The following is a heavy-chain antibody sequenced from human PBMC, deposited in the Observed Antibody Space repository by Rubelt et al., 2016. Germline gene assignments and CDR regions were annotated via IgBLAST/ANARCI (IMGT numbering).Heavy chain of an antibody. Sequence: QVQLQESGPGLEKPSQTLSLTCAVSGGSFSGYYWSWIRQPPGKGLEWIGEIHHSGSTNYNPSLKGRVTISVDTSKNQFSLKLSSVTAADTAVYYCARGPSPHNWFDPWGQGTLVTVSS. V-gene: IGHV4-34*09. CDR2: IHHSGST. CDR3: ARGPSPHNWFDP. CDR1: GGSFSGYY. J-gene: IGHJ5*02.